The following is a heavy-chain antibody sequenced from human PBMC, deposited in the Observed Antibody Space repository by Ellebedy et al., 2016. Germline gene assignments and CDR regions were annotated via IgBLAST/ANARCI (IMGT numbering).Heavy chain of an antibody. Sequence: SETLSLTCAVYGGSFSGYYWSWIRQRPGKGLEWIGYRSYSGNSDYNPSLKGRTTISIDASKNQFSLKLTSVTAADTAVYYCARAESNILARLFDFWGLGTLVTVTS. CDR2: RSYSGNS. J-gene: IGHJ4*02. CDR1: GGSFSGYY. D-gene: IGHD6-6*01. CDR3: ARAESNILARLFDF. V-gene: IGHV4-34*09.